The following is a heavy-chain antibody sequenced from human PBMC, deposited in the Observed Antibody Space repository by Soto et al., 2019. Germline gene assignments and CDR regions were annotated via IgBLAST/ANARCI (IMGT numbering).Heavy chain of an antibody. D-gene: IGHD2-15*01. J-gene: IGHJ6*03. CDR2: INHSGST. CDR1: GGSFSGYY. V-gene: IGHV4-34*01. Sequence: SETLSLTCAVYGGSFSGYYLSWIRQPPGKGLEWIGEINHSGSTNYNPSLKSRVTISVDTSKNQFSLKLSSVTAADTAVYYCARGPAAGGGWGYYYYYMDVWGKGTTVTVSS. CDR3: ARGPAAGGGWGYYYYYMDV.